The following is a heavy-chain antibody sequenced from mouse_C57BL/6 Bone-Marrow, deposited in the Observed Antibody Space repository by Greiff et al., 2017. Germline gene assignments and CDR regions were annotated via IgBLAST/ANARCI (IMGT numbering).Heavy chain of an antibody. Sequence: VQLQQPGTELVKPGASVKLSCKASGYTFTSYWMHWVKQRPGQGLEWIGNINPSNGGTNYNEKFKSKATLTVDKSSSTAYMQLSILTSEDSAVYYCARSWIYDGYPFDYWGQGTTLTVSS. J-gene: IGHJ2*01. CDR2: INPSNGGT. CDR1: GYTFTSYW. V-gene: IGHV1-53*01. D-gene: IGHD2-3*01. CDR3: ARSWIYDGYPFDY.